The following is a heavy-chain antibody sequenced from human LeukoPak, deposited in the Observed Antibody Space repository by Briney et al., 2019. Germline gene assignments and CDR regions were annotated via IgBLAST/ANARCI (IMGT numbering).Heavy chain of an antibody. D-gene: IGHD3-22*01. V-gene: IGHV1-2*02. CDR2: INPSSGGT. J-gene: IGHJ4*02. CDR1: GYTFTGYY. Sequence: ASVKVSCKASGYTFTGYYMHWVRQAPGRGLEWMGWINPSSGGTNYAQKFQGRVTMTRDTSISTAYMELSRLRSDDTAVYYCATYDYYDSSGYDYRGQGTLVTVSS. CDR3: ATYDYYDSSGYDY.